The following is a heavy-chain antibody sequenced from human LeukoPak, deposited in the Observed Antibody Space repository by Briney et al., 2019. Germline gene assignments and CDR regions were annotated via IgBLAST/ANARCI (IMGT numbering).Heavy chain of an antibody. CDR1: GDSISSYS. CDR3: ARGSGCSSSSCHAGEFDY. D-gene: IGHD2-2*01. CDR2: IFNSGSA. J-gene: IGHJ4*02. V-gene: IGHV4-4*07. Sequence: SETLSLTCTVSGDSISSYSWNWIRQPAGEGLEWIGHIFNSGSANYNPSLKSRVTMSVDTSKNQFSLNLTSVTAAVTAVYYCARGSGCSSSSCHAGEFDYWGQGTLVTVSS.